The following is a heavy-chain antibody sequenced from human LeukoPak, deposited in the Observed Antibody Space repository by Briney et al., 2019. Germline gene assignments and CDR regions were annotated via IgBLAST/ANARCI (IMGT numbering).Heavy chain of an antibody. CDR2: ISAYNGNT. Sequence: GASVKVSCKASGYTFTSYGISWVRQAPGQGLAWMGWISAYNGNTNYAQKLQGRVTMTTDTSTSTAYMELRSLRSDDTAVYYCARDPLEWSENYFDYWGQGTLVTVSS. CDR1: GYTFTSYG. J-gene: IGHJ4*02. V-gene: IGHV1-18*01. CDR3: ARDPLEWSENYFDY. D-gene: IGHD3-3*01.